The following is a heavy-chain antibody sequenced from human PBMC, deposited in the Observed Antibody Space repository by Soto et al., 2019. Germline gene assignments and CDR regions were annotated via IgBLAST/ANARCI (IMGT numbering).Heavy chain of an antibody. CDR3: AKPPVITASYYYYDMDV. J-gene: IGHJ6*02. V-gene: IGHV3-23*01. Sequence: EVQLLESGGGLVQPGGSLRLFCAASGFTFSTYPMNWVRQAPGKGLEWVSGISGSGISTYYADSVKGRFTISRDNSNNSVFLQMNTLRAEDTAVYYCAKPPVITASYYYYDMDVWGQGTTVTVSS. D-gene: IGHD4-4*01. CDR2: ISGSGIST. CDR1: GFTFSTYP.